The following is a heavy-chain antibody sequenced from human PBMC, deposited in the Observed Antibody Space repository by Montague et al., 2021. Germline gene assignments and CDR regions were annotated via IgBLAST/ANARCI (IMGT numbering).Heavy chain of an antibody. V-gene: IGHV3-7*01. D-gene: IGHD4-17*01. Sequence: SLRLSCAASGFVFGSYWMTWVRRAPGKGLEWVANIKQDGFEKYYVESVRGRFTISRDNDKDSLYLQMNSLGVEDTAMYYCAKGGTTAMTPSSAWGHGTLVTVSS. J-gene: IGHJ5*01. CDR3: AKGGTTAMTPSSA. CDR1: GFVFGSYW. CDR2: IKQDGFEK.